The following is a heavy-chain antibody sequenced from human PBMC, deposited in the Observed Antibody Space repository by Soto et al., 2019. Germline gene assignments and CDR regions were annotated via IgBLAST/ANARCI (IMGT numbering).Heavy chain of an antibody. D-gene: IGHD2-8*01. CDR1: GYTLTDYL. CDR3: EVYISDPQIGGDY. V-gene: IGHV1-3*05. CDR2: VNAGHGYT. Sequence: QVQLVQSGAEEKSPGASVRVSCKASGYTLTDYLVHWVCQAPGQSPEWMGWVNAGHGYTKYSQRFQDRITLTRDPSADTAYMELSSLTSEATAIYYGEVYISDPQIGGDYWGQGTQVIV. J-gene: IGHJ4*02.